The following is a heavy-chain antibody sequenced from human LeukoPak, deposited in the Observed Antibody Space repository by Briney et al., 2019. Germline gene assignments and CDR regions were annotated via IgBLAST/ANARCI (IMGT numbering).Heavy chain of an antibody. D-gene: IGHD3-22*01. CDR1: GGTFSSYA. J-gene: IGHJ4*02. V-gene: IGHV1-69*13. CDR3: ARDLFYYYDSSGYPFCY. CDR2: IIPIFGTA. Sequence: SVKVSCKASGGTFSSYAISWVRQAPGQGLEWMGGIIPIFGTANYAQKFQGRVTITADGSTSTAYMELSSLRSEDTAVYYCARDLFYYYDSSGYPFCYWGQGTLVTVSS.